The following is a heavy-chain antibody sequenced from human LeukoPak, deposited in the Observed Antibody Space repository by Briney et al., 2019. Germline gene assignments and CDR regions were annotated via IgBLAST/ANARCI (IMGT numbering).Heavy chain of an antibody. D-gene: IGHD3-22*01. CDR1: GFTFSSYA. V-gene: IGHV3-30-3*01. CDR3: ARGTYYYDSSGYPFIDY. Sequence: PGGSLRLSCAASGFTFSSYAMHRVRQAPGKGLERVAVISYDGSNKYYADSVKGRFTISRDNSKNTLYLQMNSLRAEDTAVYYCARGTYYYDSSGYPFIDYWGQGTLVTVSS. J-gene: IGHJ4*02. CDR2: ISYDGSNK.